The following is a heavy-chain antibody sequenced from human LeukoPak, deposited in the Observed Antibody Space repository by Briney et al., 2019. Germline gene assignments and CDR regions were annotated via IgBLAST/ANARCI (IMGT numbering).Heavy chain of an antibody. V-gene: IGHV3-23*01. CDR1: GFTFSSYA. CDR3: ARDSRQNCSSTSCYA. Sequence: GGSPRLSCAASGFTFSSYAMSWVRQAPGKGLEWVSAISGSGGSTYYADSVKGRFTISRDNSKNTLYLQMNSLRAEDTAVYYCARDSRQNCSSTSCYAWGQGTLVTVSS. CDR2: ISGSGGST. J-gene: IGHJ5*02. D-gene: IGHD2-2*01.